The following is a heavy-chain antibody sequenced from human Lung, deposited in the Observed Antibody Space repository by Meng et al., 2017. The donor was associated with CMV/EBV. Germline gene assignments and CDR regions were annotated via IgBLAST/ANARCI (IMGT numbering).Heavy chain of an antibody. J-gene: IGHJ4*02. CDR3: AWGVVTPGY. CDR2: ISYDGSNK. Sequence: GGSXRLSCAASGFTFSNYAMHWVRQAPGKGLEWVAVISYDGSNKYFADSVKGRFTISRDNSKNTLYLQMNSLRAEDTAVYYCAWGVVTPGYWGQGTLVTVS. D-gene: IGHD4-23*01. CDR1: GFTFSNYA. V-gene: IGHV3-30*04.